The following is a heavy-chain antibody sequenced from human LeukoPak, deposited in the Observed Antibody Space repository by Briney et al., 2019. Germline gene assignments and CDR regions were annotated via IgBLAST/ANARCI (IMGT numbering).Heavy chain of an antibody. J-gene: IGHJ4*02. D-gene: IGHD6-19*01. CDR2: INHSGST. Sequence: SETLSLTCAVYGGSFSGYYWSWIRRPPGKGLEWIGEINHSGSTNYNPSLKSRVTISVDTSKNQFSLKLSSVTAADTAVYYCARGLGSSGYKFDYWGQGTLVTVSS. V-gene: IGHV4-34*01. CDR3: ARGLGSSGYKFDY. CDR1: GGSFSGYY.